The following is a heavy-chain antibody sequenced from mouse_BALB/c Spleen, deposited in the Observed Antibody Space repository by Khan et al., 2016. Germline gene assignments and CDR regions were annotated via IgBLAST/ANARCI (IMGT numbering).Heavy chain of an antibody. J-gene: IGHJ2*01. Sequence: QVTLKESGPGILQPSQTLSLTCSFSGFSLSTSGMGVSWIRQPSGKGLEWLAHIYWDDDKRSNPSLKSRLTISKDTSSNQVFLKITSVDTADTATYYCARRDRYDDFDYWGQGTTLTVSS. CDR2: IYWDDDK. D-gene: IGHD2-14*01. V-gene: IGHV8-12*01. CDR3: ARRDRYDDFDY. CDR1: GFSLSTSGMG.